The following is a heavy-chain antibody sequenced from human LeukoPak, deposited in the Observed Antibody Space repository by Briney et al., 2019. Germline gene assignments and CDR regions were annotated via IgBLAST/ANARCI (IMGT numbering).Heavy chain of an antibody. J-gene: IGHJ4*02. Sequence: GGSLRLSCAASGFTFSSYAMSWVRQAPGKGLEWVSAISGSGGSTYYADSVKGRFTISRDNPKNTLYLLMNSLSAEDTALYYCAKEQTSSGYFDYWGQGTLVTVSS. CDR3: AKEQTSSGYFDY. D-gene: IGHD3-10*01. CDR2: ISGSGGST. V-gene: IGHV3-23*01. CDR1: GFTFSSYA.